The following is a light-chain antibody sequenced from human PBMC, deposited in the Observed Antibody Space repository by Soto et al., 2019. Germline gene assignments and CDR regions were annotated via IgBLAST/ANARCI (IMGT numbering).Light chain of an antibody. CDR2: DGS. CDR3: QQRANWWT. Sequence: ILLTQCPNVRCLCPGEITTLSFRASRTIGSYLAWYQEKPGQALRLIIYDGSKRATGIPARFSGRGSGTDFTLTISSLEPEDFAVYYCQQRANWWTFGQGTKVDIK. J-gene: IGKJ1*01. V-gene: IGKV3-11*01. CDR1: RTIGSY.